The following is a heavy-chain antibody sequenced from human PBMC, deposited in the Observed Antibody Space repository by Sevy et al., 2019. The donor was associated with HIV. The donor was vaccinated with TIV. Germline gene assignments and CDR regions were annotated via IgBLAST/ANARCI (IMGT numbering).Heavy chain of an antibody. Sequence: GESLKISCAASGFTFSSYSMNWVRQAPGKGLEWVSYISSSSTIYYADSVKGRFTISRDNAKNSLYLQMNSLRDEDTAVYYCARDKYDCGGDCYPNWFDPWGQGTLVTVSS. V-gene: IGHV3-48*02. D-gene: IGHD2-21*02. CDR3: ARDKYDCGGDCYPNWFDP. CDR1: GFTFSSYS. J-gene: IGHJ5*02. CDR2: ISSSSTI.